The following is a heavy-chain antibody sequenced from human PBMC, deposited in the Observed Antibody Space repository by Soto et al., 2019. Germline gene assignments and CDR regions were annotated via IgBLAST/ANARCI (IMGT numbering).Heavy chain of an antibody. D-gene: IGHD6-13*01. J-gene: IGHJ5*02. V-gene: IGHV5-51*01. CDR2: IYPGDSDT. Sequence: GESLKISCKGSGYSFTSYWIGWVRQMPGKGLEWMGIIYPGDSDTRYSPSFQGQVTISADKSISTAYLQWSSLKASDTAMYYCARRGVAAAGPYNWFDPWGQGTPVTVSS. CDR3: ARRGVAAAGPYNWFDP. CDR1: GYSFTSYW.